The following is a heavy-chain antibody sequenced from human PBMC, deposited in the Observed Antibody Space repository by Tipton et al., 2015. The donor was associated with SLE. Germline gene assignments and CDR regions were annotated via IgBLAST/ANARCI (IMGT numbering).Heavy chain of an antibody. V-gene: IGHV3-11*01. D-gene: IGHD2-15*01. J-gene: IGHJ4*02. Sequence: GSLRLSCAASGFTFTDYYMSWIRQAPGKGLEWVSYISSSGSTIYYADSVKGRFTISRDNAKNSLYLQMNSLRAEDTAVYYCARSLDCSGGSCYSEPFDYWGQGTLVTVSS. CDR1: GFTFTDYY. CDR3: ARSLDCSGGSCYSEPFDY. CDR2: ISSSGSTI.